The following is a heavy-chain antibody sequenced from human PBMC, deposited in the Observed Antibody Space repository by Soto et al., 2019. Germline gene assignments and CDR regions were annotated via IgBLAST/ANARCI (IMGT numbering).Heavy chain of an antibody. CDR3: ARDRDYYANRGYLHYFDF. J-gene: IGHJ4*02. CDR1: GGSVTTSSTY. CDR2: VHHSGRT. V-gene: IGHV4-30-4*02. D-gene: IGHD5-12*01. Sequence: SETLSLTCTVSGGSVTTSSTYWSWIRHSPGKGLEWIGYVHHSGRTYYNPSLKSRVKMSVDTAKNQYDLTLNSVTAADTAAYYCARDRDYYANRGYLHYFDFWGQGNQVTVSS.